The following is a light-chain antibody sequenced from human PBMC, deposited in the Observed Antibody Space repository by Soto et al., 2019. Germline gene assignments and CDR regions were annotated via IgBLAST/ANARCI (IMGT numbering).Light chain of an antibody. Sequence: AIRMTQSPSSISASTGDRVTITCRASQGISSILAWYQQKPGKAPKLLIYAAATLQRGAPSRFSARGSGTDFTLTISRLQSEDLATYCCQQYLSYPYTFGQGSKLEI. CDR2: AAA. CDR3: QQYLSYPYT. J-gene: IGKJ2*01. CDR1: QGISSI. V-gene: IGKV1-8*01.